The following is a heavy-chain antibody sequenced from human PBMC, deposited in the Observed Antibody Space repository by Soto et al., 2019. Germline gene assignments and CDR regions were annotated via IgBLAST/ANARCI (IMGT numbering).Heavy chain of an antibody. J-gene: IGHJ4*02. CDR2: INVGTGNT. D-gene: IGHD6-13*01. CDR1: GNTFASSG. Sequence: ASVKFSCNASGNTFASSGLHWVRQAPGQRPAWVGWINVGTGNTKYSEKLQDRVTITRDISASTGYMELSSLKREDTAIYYCVRDRAAAVDFWGQVTPVTDSS. V-gene: IGHV1-3*01. CDR3: VRDRAAAVDF.